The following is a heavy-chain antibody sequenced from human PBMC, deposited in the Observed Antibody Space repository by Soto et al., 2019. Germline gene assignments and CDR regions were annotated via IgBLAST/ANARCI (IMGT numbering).Heavy chain of an antibody. CDR3: ARDLYSSSWYSGGFIYYYGMDV. V-gene: IGHV3-21*01. CDR2: ISSSSSYI. CDR1: GFTFSSYS. D-gene: IGHD6-13*01. Sequence: GGSLRLSCAASGFTFSSYSMNWVRQAPGKGLEWVSSISSSSSYIYYADSVKGRFTISRDNAKNSLYLQMNSLRAEDTAVYYCARDLYSSSWYSGGFIYYYGMDVWGQGTTVTVSS. J-gene: IGHJ6*02.